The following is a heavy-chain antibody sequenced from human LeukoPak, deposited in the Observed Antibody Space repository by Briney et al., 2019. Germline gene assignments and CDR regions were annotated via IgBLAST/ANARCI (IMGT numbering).Heavy chain of an antibody. V-gene: IGHV3-9*01. CDR2: ISWNSGSI. CDR3: VKEGGGGFGY. CDR1: GFTFDDYV. Sequence: GGSLRLSCAASGFTFDDYVMHWVRQAPGKGLEWVSVISWNSGSIGYGDSVKGRSTISRDNAKNSLYLQMNSLRAEDTALYYCVKEGGGGFGYWGQGTLVTVSS. D-gene: IGHD3-16*01. J-gene: IGHJ4*02.